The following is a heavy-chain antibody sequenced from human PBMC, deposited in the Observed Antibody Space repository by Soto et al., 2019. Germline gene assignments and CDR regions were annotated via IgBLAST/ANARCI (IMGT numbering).Heavy chain of an antibody. CDR3: ARLNGYCISTNCHGYYGMDV. V-gene: IGHV4-39*01. D-gene: IGHD2-2*03. Sequence: SETLSLTCTVSGCCISSGSISNSFYYWGWIRQPPGKGLEWIGSLYYSGSSYYNPSLQSRVTISVDTSKSQFSLKLSSVTAADTAVYYCARLNGYCISTNCHGYYGMDVWGQGTTVTVSS. J-gene: IGHJ6*02. CDR1: GCCISSGSISNSFYY. CDR2: LYYSGSS.